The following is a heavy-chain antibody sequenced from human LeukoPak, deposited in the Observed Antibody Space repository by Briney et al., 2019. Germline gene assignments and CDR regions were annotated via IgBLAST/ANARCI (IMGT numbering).Heavy chain of an antibody. Sequence: GGSLRLSCAASGFTFDDYAMHWVRQAPGKGLEWVSGISWNSGSIDYADSVKGRFTISRDDAKNSLYLQMNSLRAEDMALYYCARDYGGSSPFDYWGQGTLVTVSS. CDR3: ARDYGGSSPFDY. CDR1: GFTFDDYA. J-gene: IGHJ4*02. CDR2: ISWNSGSI. D-gene: IGHD4-23*01. V-gene: IGHV3-9*03.